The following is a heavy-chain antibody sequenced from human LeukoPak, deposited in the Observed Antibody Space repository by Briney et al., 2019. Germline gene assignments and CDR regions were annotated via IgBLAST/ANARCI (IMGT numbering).Heavy chain of an antibody. J-gene: IGHJ6*03. V-gene: IGHV1-2*02. CDR3: ARGGYSYGSVYYYMDV. CDR1: GYTFTDYD. CDR2: INPNSGGT. D-gene: IGHD5-18*01. Sequence: ASVRVSCKTSGYTFTDYDITWVRQAPGQGLEWMGWINPNSGGTNYAQKFQGRVTMTRDTSISTAYMELSRLRSDDTAVYYCARGGYSYGSVYYYMDVWGKGTTVTVSS.